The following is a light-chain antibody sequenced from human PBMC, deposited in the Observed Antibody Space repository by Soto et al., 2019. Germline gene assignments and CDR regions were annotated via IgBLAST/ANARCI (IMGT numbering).Light chain of an antibody. CDR3: QHPGT. CDR2: KAS. V-gene: IGKV1-5*03. CDR1: QSVSCW. J-gene: IGKJ1*01. Sequence: DIQMTQSPSTLSASVGDRVTITCRASQSVSCWLAWYQQKPGKAPKLLISKASTLESGVPSRFSGSGSGTEFTLTISTLQPDDFATYYCQHPGTFGQGTKV.